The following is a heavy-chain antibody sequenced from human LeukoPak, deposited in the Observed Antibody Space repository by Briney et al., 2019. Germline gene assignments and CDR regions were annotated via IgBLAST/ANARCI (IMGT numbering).Heavy chain of an antibody. CDR1: GFTVSSNY. Sequence: PGGSLRLSCAASGFTVSSNYMSWVRQAPGKGLDWVSAIYSGGSTYYADSVKGRFTISRDNSKNTLYLQMNSLRAEDTAVYYCVLRFDYWGQGTLVTVSS. CDR3: VLRFDY. V-gene: IGHV3-53*01. J-gene: IGHJ4*02. D-gene: IGHD3-16*01. CDR2: IYSGGST.